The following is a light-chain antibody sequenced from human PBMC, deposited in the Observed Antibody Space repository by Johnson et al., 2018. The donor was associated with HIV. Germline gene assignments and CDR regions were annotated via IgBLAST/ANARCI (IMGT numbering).Light chain of an antibody. CDR2: DSY. V-gene: IGLV1-51*01. CDR1: SSNIGNNY. Sequence: HSVLTQPPSVSAAPGQKVTISCSGNSSNIGNNYVSWYQQLPGTAPKLLIYDSYSRPSGIPDRFSGSKSGTSATLGIAGLQTGAEADYYCGAWDSSLSAGGYVFGPGTKVTVL. CDR3: GAWDSSLSAGGYV. J-gene: IGLJ1*01.